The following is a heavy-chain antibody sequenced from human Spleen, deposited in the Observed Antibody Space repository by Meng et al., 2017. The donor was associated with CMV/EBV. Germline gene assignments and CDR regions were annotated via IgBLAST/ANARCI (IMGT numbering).Heavy chain of an antibody. CDR2: ISFDGSKE. Sequence: GGSLRLSCAASGFTFSSYAMYWVRQAPGKGLEWVAGISFDGSKEYYLDSVKGRFTISRDSSLYLQMNSLRAEDTAVYYCARPPLGGTDGYYVGYWGQGTLVTVSS. V-gene: IGHV3-30*04. J-gene: IGHJ4*02. D-gene: IGHD2-21*02. CDR3: ARPPLGGTDGYYVGY. CDR1: GFTFSSYA.